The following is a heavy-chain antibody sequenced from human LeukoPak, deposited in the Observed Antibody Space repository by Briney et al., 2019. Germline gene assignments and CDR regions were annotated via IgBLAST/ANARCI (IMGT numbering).Heavy chain of an antibody. J-gene: IGHJ4*02. CDR3: SRGRADGYSGYDFGDY. D-gene: IGHD5-12*01. Sequence: ASVKVSCKASGYTFNGYYMHWVRQAPGQGLEWMGWINPNSGGTNYAQKFQGRATMAKDTSISTAYLELSSLTSDDTAVYYCSRGRADGYSGYDFGDYWGQGTLVTVSS. CDR2: INPNSGGT. CDR1: GYTFNGYY. V-gene: IGHV1-2*02.